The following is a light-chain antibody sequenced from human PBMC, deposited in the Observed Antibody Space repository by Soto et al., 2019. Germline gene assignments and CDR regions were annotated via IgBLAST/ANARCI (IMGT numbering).Light chain of an antibody. CDR3: HHYGSSPYT. CDR2: GVS. J-gene: IGKJ2*01. V-gene: IGKV3-20*01. Sequence: EIVLTQSPGTLSLSPGERATLSCRASQSLSGNYLAWYQQKPGQAPRLLIFGVSSRATGIPDRFSGSGSGTDFTLTINRLEPEDFAVYYCHHYGSSPYTFGLGIKLEIK. CDR1: QSLSGNY.